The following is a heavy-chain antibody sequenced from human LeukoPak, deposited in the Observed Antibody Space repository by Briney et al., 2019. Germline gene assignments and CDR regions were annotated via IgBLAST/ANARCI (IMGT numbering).Heavy chain of an antibody. CDR2: IYHSGST. Sequence: SETLSLTCAVSGGSISSSNWWSWVRQPPGKGLEWIGEIYHSGSTNYNPSLKSRVTISVDKSKNQFSLKLSSVTAADTAVYYCARALPYSSSWYGTREHYFDYWGQGTLVTVSS. D-gene: IGHD6-13*01. CDR1: GGSISSSNW. V-gene: IGHV4-4*02. CDR3: ARALPYSSSWYGTREHYFDY. J-gene: IGHJ4*02.